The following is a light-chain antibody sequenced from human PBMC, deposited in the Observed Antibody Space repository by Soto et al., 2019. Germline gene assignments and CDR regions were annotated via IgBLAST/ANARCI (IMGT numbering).Light chain of an antibody. CDR3: QQFAISTT. V-gene: IGKV1-5*01. CDR2: DAS. Sequence: IQMTQSPSTLYASVGDRVTITCRASHNIERWMAWYQQKPGKAPRLLIFDASTLHSGVPSRFSGSGSGTDFTLTISSLQPDDFATYYCQQFAISTTFGQGTKVEVK. J-gene: IGKJ1*01. CDR1: HNIERW.